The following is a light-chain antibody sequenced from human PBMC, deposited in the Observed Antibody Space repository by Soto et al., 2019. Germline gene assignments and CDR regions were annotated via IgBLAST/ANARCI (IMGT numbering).Light chain of an antibody. CDR2: DAS. CDR1: QSISSW. V-gene: IGKV1-5*01. J-gene: IGKJ1*01. CDR3: QQYNSYSLPT. Sequence: DIQMTQSPSTLSASVGDRVTITCRASQSISSWLAWYQQKPRKAPKLLIYDASSLESGVPSRFSGSGSGTEFTLTISSLQPDDFATYYCQQYNSYSLPTFGQGTKVDIK.